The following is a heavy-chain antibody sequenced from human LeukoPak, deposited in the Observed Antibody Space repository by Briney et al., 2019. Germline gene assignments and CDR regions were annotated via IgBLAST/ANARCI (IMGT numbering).Heavy chain of an antibody. CDR2: IIPIFGPA. CDR3: ARATGNSDHSPREPIHWYFDL. D-gene: IGHD4-23*01. CDR1: GGTFSSYA. J-gene: IGHJ2*01. V-gene: IGHV1-69*13. Sequence: SVKVSCKASGGTFSSYAISWVRQAPGQGLEWMGGIIPIFGPANYAQKFQGRVTITADESTSTAYMELSSLRSEDTAVYFCARATGNSDHSPREPIHWYFDLWGRGTLVTVSS.